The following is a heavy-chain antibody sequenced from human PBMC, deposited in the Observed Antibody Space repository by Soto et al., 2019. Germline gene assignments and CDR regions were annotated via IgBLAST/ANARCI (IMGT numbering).Heavy chain of an antibody. V-gene: IGHV3-15*01. D-gene: IGHD2-2*01. CDR2: IKSITDGGTT. CDR1: GFTFSNAW. CDR3: TTDSADIVVVPATSGMDV. J-gene: IGHJ6*02. Sequence: GGSLRLSCAASGFTFSNAWMTWVRQAPGKGLEWVGHIKSITDGGTTDYAAPVKGRFTISRDDSKNMLYLQMNSLKSEDTAVYYCTTDSADIVVVPATSGMDVWDQGTTVTVSS.